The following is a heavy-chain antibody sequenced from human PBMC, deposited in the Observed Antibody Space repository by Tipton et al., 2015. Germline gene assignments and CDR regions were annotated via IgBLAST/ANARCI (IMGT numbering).Heavy chain of an antibody. CDR3: AKALGGGDSIDAFGI. D-gene: IGHD2-21*02. CDR2: ISPSGSAT. CDR1: GFTFSDYQ. V-gene: IGHV3-11*01. J-gene: IGHJ3*02. Sequence: SLRLSCAGSGFTFSDYQMNWVRQARGKGLEWISYISPSGSATYYADSVKGRFTISRDNAKNSMSLQMTGLTSEDTAVYYCAKALGGGDSIDAFGIWGQGTMVTVSS.